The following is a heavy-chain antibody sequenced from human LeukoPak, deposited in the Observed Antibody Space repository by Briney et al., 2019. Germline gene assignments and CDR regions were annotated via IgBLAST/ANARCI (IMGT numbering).Heavy chain of an antibody. CDR1: GFTLSSYS. CDR3: ARPYGSGSYRYFDY. V-gene: IGHV3-48*01. Sequence: PGGSLRLSCAASGFTLSSYSMNWVRQAPGKGLEWVSYISSSSSTIYYADSVKGRFTISRDNAKNSLYLQMNSLRAEDTAVYYCARPYGSGSYRYFDYWGQGTLVTVSS. CDR2: ISSSSSTI. J-gene: IGHJ4*02. D-gene: IGHD3-10*01.